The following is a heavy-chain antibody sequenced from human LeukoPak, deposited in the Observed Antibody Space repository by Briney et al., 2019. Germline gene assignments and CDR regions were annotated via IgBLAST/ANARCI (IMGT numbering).Heavy chain of an antibody. CDR1: GFTFSSST. J-gene: IGHJ4*02. CDR3: VKSLKYYGSGRGLFDS. CDR2: FCSDGSST. V-gene: IGHV3-64D*06. D-gene: IGHD3-10*01. Sequence: GGSLRLSCSPSGFTFSSSTMYCVPQAPGKGLEYVSAFCSDGSSTFYADSVKGRFTISRDNPKNLLYLQMNSLRAEDTAVYLCVKSLKYYGSGRGLFDSWRRGTLVSVPS.